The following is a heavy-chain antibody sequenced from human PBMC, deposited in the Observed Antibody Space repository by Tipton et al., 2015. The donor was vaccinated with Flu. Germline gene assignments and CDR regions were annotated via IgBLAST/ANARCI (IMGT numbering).Heavy chain of an antibody. D-gene: IGHD3-10*01. V-gene: IGHV3-53*01. CDR2: IYNDDER. Sequence: VQLVQSGGGLIQPGGSLRLSCAASGFNVNYDYMSWVRQAPGKGLEWVSVIYNDDERFYADSVKGRFTISRDTSKNTMYLQMNSLRAEDTAVYYCARDRRATTSTKVRGLIVKDYHYYGMDVWGQGTTVTVSS. CDR3: ARDRRATTSTKVRGLIVKDYHYYGMDV. J-gene: IGHJ6*02. CDR1: GFNVNYDY.